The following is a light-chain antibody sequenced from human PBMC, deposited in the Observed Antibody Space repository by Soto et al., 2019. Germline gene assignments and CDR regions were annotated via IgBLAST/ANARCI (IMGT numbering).Light chain of an antibody. V-gene: IGKV1-17*03. CDR3: LQHNNYPLT. CDR2: ATS. Sequence: DIQMTQSPSAMSASVGDRVTITCRASQDISNYLPWFQQKPGKVPELLIYATSSLQSGVPSRFSGSGAGTEFTLTISSLQPEDSATYYCLQHNNYPLTFGQGTKVEIE. CDR1: QDISNY. J-gene: IGKJ1*01.